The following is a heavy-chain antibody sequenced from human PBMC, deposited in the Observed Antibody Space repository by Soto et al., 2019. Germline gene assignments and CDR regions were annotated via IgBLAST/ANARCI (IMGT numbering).Heavy chain of an antibody. J-gene: IGHJ4*02. V-gene: IGHV4-31*03. D-gene: IGHD2-2*01. CDR3: ARGTLD. Sequence: QVQLQESGPGLMQPSQTLSLTCTVSGGSIGSGGYWWSWIRQHPGRGLEWIGFVSYTGNTQYNPSLKSRVNISVDTSTKQFSLKLSSMTAADTAVYYCARGTLDWGQGILVTVSS. CDR1: GGSIGSGGYW. CDR2: VSYTGNT.